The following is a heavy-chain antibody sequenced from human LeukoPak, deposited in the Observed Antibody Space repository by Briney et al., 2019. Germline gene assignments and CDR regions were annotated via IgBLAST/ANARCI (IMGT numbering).Heavy chain of an antibody. Sequence: GGTLRLSCAASGFTFSSYGMHWVRQAPGKGLEWVAVIWYDGSNKYYADSVKGRFTISRDNSKNTLYLQMNSLRAEDTAVYYCARDQRGSGSYPKPSPFDYWGQGTLVTVSS. V-gene: IGHV3-33*01. CDR3: ARDQRGSGSYPKPSPFDY. CDR2: IWYDGSNK. J-gene: IGHJ4*02. D-gene: IGHD3-10*01. CDR1: GFTFSSYG.